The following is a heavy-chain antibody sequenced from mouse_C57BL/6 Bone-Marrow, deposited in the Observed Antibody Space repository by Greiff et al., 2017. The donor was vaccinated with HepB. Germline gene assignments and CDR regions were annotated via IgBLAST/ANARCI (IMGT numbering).Heavy chain of an antibody. V-gene: IGHV1-64*01. D-gene: IGHD1-1*01. CDR1: GYTFTSYW. CDR3: YCYGRWYFDV. J-gene: IGHJ1*03. Sequence: QVQLQQPGAELVKPGASVKLSCKASGYTFTSYWMHWVKQRPGQGLEWIGMIHPNSGSTNYNEKFKSKATLTVDKSSSTAYMQLSSLTSEDSAVYYCYCYGRWYFDVWGTGTTVTVSS. CDR2: IHPNSGST.